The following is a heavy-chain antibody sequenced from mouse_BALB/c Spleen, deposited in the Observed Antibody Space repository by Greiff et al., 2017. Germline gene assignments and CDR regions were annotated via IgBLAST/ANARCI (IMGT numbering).Heavy chain of an antibody. J-gene: IGHJ4*01. V-gene: IGHV1-80*01. CDR1: GYAFSSYW. CDR2: IYPGDGDT. D-gene: IGHD1-1*01. CDR3: AINYYGSSYGYAMDY. Sequence: QVQLQQSGAELVRPGSSVKISCKASGYAFSSYWMNWVKQRPGQGLEWIGQIYPGDGDTNYNGKFKGKATLTADKSSSTAYMQLSSLTSEDSAVYFCAINYYGSSYGYAMDYWGQGTSVTVSS.